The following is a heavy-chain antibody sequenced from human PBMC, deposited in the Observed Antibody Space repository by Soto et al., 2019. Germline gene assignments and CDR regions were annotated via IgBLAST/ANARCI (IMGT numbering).Heavy chain of an antibody. Sequence: GGSLRLSCAASGFTFSSYGMHWVRQAPGKGLEWVAVISYDGSNKYYADSVKGRFTSSRDNSKNTLYLQMNSLRAEDTAVYYCARPSRLYHYYGMDVWGQGTTVTVSS. CDR3: ARPSRLYHYYGMDV. CDR2: ISYDGSNK. V-gene: IGHV3-30*03. D-gene: IGHD3-10*01. J-gene: IGHJ6*02. CDR1: GFTFSSYG.